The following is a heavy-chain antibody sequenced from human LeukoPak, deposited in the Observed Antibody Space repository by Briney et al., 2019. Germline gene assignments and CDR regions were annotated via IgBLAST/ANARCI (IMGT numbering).Heavy chain of an antibody. CDR1: GYTFTGNY. Sequence: AASVKVSCKASGYTFTGNYMHWVRQAPGQGLEWMGWINPNSGGTNYAQKFQGRVTMTRDTSISTAYMELSRLKSDDTAVYYCARSISWGSSSPIDYWGQGTLVTVSS. V-gene: IGHV1-2*02. D-gene: IGHD3-16*01. CDR2: INPNSGGT. CDR3: ARSISWGSSSPIDY. J-gene: IGHJ4*02.